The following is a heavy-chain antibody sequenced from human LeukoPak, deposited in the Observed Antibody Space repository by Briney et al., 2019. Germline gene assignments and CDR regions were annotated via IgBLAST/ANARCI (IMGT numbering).Heavy chain of an antibody. CDR1: GFTFSSYA. D-gene: IGHD4-17*01. Sequence: QPGGSLRLSCAASGFTFSSYAMHWVRQAPGKGVEWVAVISYDGSNKYYADSVKGRFTISRDNSKNTLYLQMNSLRAEDTAVYYCARPTTVTTLFDYWGQGTLVTVSS. J-gene: IGHJ4*02. CDR2: ISYDGSNK. V-gene: IGHV3-30*04. CDR3: ARPTTVTTLFDY.